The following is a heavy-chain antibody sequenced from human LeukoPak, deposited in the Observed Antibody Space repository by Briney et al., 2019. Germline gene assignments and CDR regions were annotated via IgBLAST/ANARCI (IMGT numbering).Heavy chain of an antibody. CDR2: IYYSGST. J-gene: IGHJ1*01. CDR1: GGSISSYY. CDR3: ARTKREITHSSGYPEYFQH. D-gene: IGHD3-22*01. Sequence: SETLSLTCTVSGGSISSYYWSWIRQPPGKGLEWIGYIYYSGSTNYNPSLKSRVTISVDTSKNQFSLKLSSVTAADTAVYYCARTKREITHSSGYPEYFQHWGQGTLVTVSS. V-gene: IGHV4-59*01.